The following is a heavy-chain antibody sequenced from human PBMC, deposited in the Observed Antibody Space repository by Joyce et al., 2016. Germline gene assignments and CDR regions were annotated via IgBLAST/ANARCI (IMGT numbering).Heavy chain of an antibody. V-gene: IGHV1-69*06. D-gene: IGHD6-19*01. CDR1: GGSVSGNT. J-gene: IGHJ4*02. Sequence: QVQLTQSGAEVKKPGSSVKVSCKASGGSVSGNTISGVRQAPGQGLEWMGGIIPVFGTINYAQQFQGRVTITADKRTSTAYMEVSNLRSDDTAVDYCAKGSRGRQWLIDYGGQGTLVTVTS. CDR3: AKGSRGRQWLIDY. CDR2: IIPVFGTI.